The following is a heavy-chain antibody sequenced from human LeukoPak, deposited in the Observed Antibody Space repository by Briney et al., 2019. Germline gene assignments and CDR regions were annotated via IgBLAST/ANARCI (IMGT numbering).Heavy chain of an antibody. D-gene: IGHD4-17*01. Sequence: SVKVSCKASGGTFSSYAISWVRQAPGQGLEWMGGIIPIFGTANYAQKFQGRVTITADESTSTAYMELSSLRSVDTAVYYCASPMTTVTTSAFDIWGQGTMVTVSS. CDR2: IIPIFGTA. J-gene: IGHJ3*02. V-gene: IGHV1-69*01. CDR3: ASPMTTVTTSAFDI. CDR1: GGTFSSYA.